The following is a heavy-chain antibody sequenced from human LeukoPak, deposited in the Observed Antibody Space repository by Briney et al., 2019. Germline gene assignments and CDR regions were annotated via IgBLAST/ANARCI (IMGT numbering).Heavy chain of an antibody. CDR2: IYYSGST. J-gene: IGHJ2*01. V-gene: IGHV4-31*11. CDR1: GGSFSSGGYY. D-gene: IGHD3-10*01. Sequence: LSETLSLTCAVYGGSFSSGGYYWSWIRQHPGKGLEWIGYIYYSGSTYYNPSLKSRVTISVDASKNQFSLKLSSVTAADTAVYYCARGDTMVRGVGYWYFDLWGRGTLVTVSS. CDR3: ARGDTMVRGVGYWYFDL.